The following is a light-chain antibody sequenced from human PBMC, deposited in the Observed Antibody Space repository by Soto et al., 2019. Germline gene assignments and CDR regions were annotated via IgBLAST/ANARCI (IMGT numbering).Light chain of an antibody. V-gene: IGLV2-8*01. CDR2: EVS. CDR1: SSDVGGYNY. CDR3: SSYGGSNIRV. J-gene: IGLJ3*02. Sequence: QSVLTQPPSASGSPGQSVTISCTGTSSDVGGYNYVSWYQQHPGKAPKLMIYEVSKRPSGVPDRFSGSKSGNTASLTVSGLEAEDEADYYCSSYGGSNIRVFGGGTKLTVL.